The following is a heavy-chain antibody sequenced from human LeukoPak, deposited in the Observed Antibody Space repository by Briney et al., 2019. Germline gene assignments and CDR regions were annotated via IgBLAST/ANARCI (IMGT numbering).Heavy chain of an antibody. CDR3: AKDSSDYYFDY. Sequence: GGSLRLSCSASGFTFSSYGMHWVRQATGKGLEWVAYISNSGSTINYADSVKGRFTISRDNSKNTLYVQMNSLRADDTAVYYCAKDSSDYYFDYWGQGTLVTVSS. V-gene: IGHV3-48*01. J-gene: IGHJ4*02. CDR2: ISNSGSTI. D-gene: IGHD3-22*01. CDR1: GFTFSSYG.